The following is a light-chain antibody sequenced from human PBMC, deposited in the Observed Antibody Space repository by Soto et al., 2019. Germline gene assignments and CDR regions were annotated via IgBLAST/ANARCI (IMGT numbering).Light chain of an antibody. V-gene: IGKV3-20*01. J-gene: IGKJ4*01. Sequence: EIVLTQSPGTLSLFPGERATLSCRASQRVSSNYLAWYQQKPGQTPRLLIYGVSSRATGIPVRFSGSGSGTDFTLTISRLEPEDFAVYYCQQYGSSPLVTFGGGTKVEIK. CDR2: GVS. CDR3: QQYGSSPLVT. CDR1: QRVSSNY.